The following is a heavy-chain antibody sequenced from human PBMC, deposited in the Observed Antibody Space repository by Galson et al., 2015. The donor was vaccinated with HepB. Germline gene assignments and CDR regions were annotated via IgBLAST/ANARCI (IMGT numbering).Heavy chain of an antibody. CDR2: ISGSGGST. CDR1: GFTFSSYA. D-gene: IGHD5-12*01. V-gene: IGHV3-23*01. Sequence: SLRLSCAASGFTFSSYAMSWVRQAPGKGLEWVSAISGSGGSTYYADSVKGRFTISRDNSKNTLYLQMNSLRAEDTAVYYCARLGGYSGYEGLDYWGQGTLVTVSS. J-gene: IGHJ4*02. CDR3: ARLGGYSGYEGLDY.